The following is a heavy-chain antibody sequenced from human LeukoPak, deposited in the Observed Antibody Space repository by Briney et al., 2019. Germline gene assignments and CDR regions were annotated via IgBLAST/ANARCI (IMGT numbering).Heavy chain of an antibody. Sequence: SVKVSCKASGGTFSSYAISWVRQAPGQGLEWMGRIIPIFGTANYAQKFQGRVTITTDESTSTAYMELSSLRSEDTAVYYCARRGYSYGYYFDYWGQGTPVTVSS. CDR1: GGTFSSYA. D-gene: IGHD5-18*01. J-gene: IGHJ4*02. CDR2: IIPIFGTA. V-gene: IGHV1-69*05. CDR3: ARRGYSYGYYFDY.